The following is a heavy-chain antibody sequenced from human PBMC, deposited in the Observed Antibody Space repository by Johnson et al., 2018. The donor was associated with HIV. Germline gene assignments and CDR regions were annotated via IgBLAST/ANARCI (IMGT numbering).Heavy chain of an antibody. CDR1: GLSVSINY. Sequence: VTLVETGGGLIQPGGSLRLSCAVSGLSVSINYITWVRQAPGKGLEWVSVIHSGGSTYYADSVKGRFTISRDNAKNSLYLQMISLRAEDTAVYYCARSPRIVVVVAATVGHAFDIWGQGTMVTVSS. CDR3: ARSPRIVVVVAATVGHAFDI. V-gene: IGHV3-53*02. J-gene: IGHJ3*02. D-gene: IGHD2-15*01. CDR2: IHSGGST.